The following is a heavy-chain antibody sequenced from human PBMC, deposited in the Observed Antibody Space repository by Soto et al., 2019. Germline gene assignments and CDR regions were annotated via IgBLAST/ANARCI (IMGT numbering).Heavy chain of an antibody. V-gene: IGHV1-18*01. D-gene: IGHD2-2*01. CDR1: GYTFTSYG. CDR3: ARDYHQLLPKYYCYGMDV. Sequence: QVQLVQSGAEVKKPGASVKVSCKASGYTFTSYGISWVRQAPGQGLEWMGWISAYNGNTNYAQKLQGRVTMTTDTSTSTAYMELRSLRSDDTAVYYCARDYHQLLPKYYCYGMDVWGQGTTVTVSS. CDR2: ISAYNGNT. J-gene: IGHJ6*02.